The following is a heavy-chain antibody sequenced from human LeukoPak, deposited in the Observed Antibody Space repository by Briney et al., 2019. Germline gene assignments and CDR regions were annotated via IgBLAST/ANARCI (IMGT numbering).Heavy chain of an antibody. J-gene: IGHJ4*02. CDR1: GFTVSSNY. D-gene: IGHD3-9*01. V-gene: IGHV3-66*01. CDR2: IYSGGIT. CDR3: AREGEGYDILTGYYTPAFDY. Sequence: GGSLRLSCAASGFTVSSNYMSWVRQAPGKGLEWVSVIYSGGITYYADSVKGRFTISRDNSKNTLYLQMNSLRAEDTAVYYCAREGEGYDILTGYYTPAFDYWGQGTLVTVSS.